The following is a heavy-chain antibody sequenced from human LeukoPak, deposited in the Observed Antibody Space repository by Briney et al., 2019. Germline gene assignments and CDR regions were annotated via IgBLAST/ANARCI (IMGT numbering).Heavy chain of an antibody. D-gene: IGHD3-10*01. J-gene: IGHJ3*02. CDR1: GFTFSSYG. CDR3: ARVEVTMVRGVIRRGAFDI. Sequence: GGSLRLSCAASGFTFSSYGMTWVRQAPGKGLEWVSGISGSGDNTWYADSVKGRFTISRDNAKNSLYLQMNSLRAEDTAVYYCARVEVTMVRGVIRRGAFDIWGQGTMVTVSS. V-gene: IGHV3-23*01. CDR2: ISGSGDNT.